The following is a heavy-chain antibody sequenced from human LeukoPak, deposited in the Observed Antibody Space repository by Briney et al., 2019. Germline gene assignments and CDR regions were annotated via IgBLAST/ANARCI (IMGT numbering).Heavy chain of an antibody. D-gene: IGHD6-19*01. CDR3: ARESSAVAHTMMRDWLDP. CDR1: GYSISSDYY. V-gene: IGHV4-38-2*02. Sequence: SETLSLTCAVSGYSISSDYYWGWIRQPPGKGLEWIASINHSGRTYYTPSLKSRVTISVDTLKNQFSLKVTSVTAEDTAMYFCARESSAVAHTMMRDWLDPWGQGTLVTVSS. J-gene: IGHJ5*02. CDR2: INHSGRT.